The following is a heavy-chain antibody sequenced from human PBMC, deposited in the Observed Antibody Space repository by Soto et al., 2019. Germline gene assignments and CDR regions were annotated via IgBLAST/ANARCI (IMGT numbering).Heavy chain of an antibody. V-gene: IGHV3-23*01. Sequence: GGSLRLSCAASGFAFSTCAMSWVRQAPGKGLEWVSSIGGSGGRTYQADSVKGRFTISRDDSKNTLYLQMNSLRAEDTAVYFCAKDPSYYGGNLRGSYFDYWGQGTLVTVSS. CDR1: GFAFSTCA. CDR2: IGGSGGRT. J-gene: IGHJ4*02. D-gene: IGHD2-21*01. CDR3: AKDPSYYGGNLRGSYFDY.